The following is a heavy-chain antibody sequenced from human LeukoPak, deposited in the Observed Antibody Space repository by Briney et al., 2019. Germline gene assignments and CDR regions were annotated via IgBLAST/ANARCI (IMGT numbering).Heavy chain of an antibody. J-gene: IGHJ4*02. CDR3: AKDREYSSSIGGY. CDR1: GFTFSSYS. Sequence: NPGGSLRLSCAASGFTFSSYSMNWVRQAPGKGLEWVSSISSSSSYIYYADSVKGRFTISRDNAKNSLYLQMNSLRAEDTAVYYCAKDREYSSSIGGYWGQGTLVTVSS. CDR2: ISSSSSYI. D-gene: IGHD6-6*01. V-gene: IGHV3-21*01.